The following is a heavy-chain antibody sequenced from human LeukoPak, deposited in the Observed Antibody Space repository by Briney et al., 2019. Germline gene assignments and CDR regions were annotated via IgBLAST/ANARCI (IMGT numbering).Heavy chain of an antibody. CDR3: ARDTVTIYYYYMDV. Sequence: GGSLRLSCAASGFTFSSYWMSWVRQAPGKGLEWVANIKQDGSERYYVDSVKGRFTISRDNAKNSLYLQMNSLRAEDTAVYYCARDTVTIYYYYMDVWGKGTTVTVSS. V-gene: IGHV3-7*01. J-gene: IGHJ6*03. CDR2: IKQDGSER. CDR1: GFTFSSYW. D-gene: IGHD4-11*01.